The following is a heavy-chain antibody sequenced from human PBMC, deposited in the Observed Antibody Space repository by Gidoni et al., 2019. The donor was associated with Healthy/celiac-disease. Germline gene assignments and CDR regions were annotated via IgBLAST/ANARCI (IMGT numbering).Heavy chain of an antibody. Sequence: QVQLVESGGGLVKPGGSLRLSCAASGFTFSDYYMSWIRQAPGKGLEWVSYISSSSSYTNYADSVKGRFTISRDNAKNSLYLQMNSLRAEDTAVYYCAREARYYDFWPSSHYYYMDVWGKGTTVTVSS. CDR1: GFTFSDYY. D-gene: IGHD3-3*01. CDR2: ISSSSSYT. CDR3: AREARYYDFWPSSHYYYMDV. J-gene: IGHJ6*03. V-gene: IGHV3-11*06.